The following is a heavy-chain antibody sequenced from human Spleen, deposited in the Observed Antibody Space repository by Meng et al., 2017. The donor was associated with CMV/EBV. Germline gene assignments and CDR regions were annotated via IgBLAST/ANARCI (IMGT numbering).Heavy chain of an antibody. Sequence: GESLKISCSVSGFTFRHYRMHWVRQAPGKGLVWVSDISAGGGTTNYGDSVRGRFTISRDNSKNTLYLQMNSLRAEDTAVYYCAKDLLPYYYYGMDVWGQGTTVTVSS. CDR3: AKDLLPYYYYGMDV. V-gene: IGHV3-NL1*01. CDR1: GFTFRHYR. J-gene: IGHJ6*02. CDR2: ISAGGGTT.